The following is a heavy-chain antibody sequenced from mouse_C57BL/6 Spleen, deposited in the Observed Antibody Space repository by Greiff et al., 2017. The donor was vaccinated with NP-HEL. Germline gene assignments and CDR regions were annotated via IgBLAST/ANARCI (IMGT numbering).Heavy chain of an antibody. J-gene: IGHJ3*01. Sequence: VQLQQSGAELVRPGASVTLSCKASGYTFTDYEMHWVKQTPVHGLEWIGAIDPETGGTAYNQKFKGKAILTADKSSSTAYMELRSLTSEDSAVYYCTRRDTDGNYLAWFAYWGQGTLVTVSA. D-gene: IGHD2-1*01. CDR2: IDPETGGT. V-gene: IGHV1-15*01. CDR3: TRRDTDGNYLAWFAY. CDR1: GYTFTDYE.